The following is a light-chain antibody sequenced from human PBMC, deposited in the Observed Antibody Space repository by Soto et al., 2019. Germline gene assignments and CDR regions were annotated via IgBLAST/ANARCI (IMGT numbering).Light chain of an antibody. J-gene: IGKJ4*01. CDR3: QQYDNYST. CDR1: QSVRSW. Sequence: DIQMTQSPSTLSAFVGDRVTITCRASQSVRSWLAWYQQKPGKAPRLLIYKASTLESGVPSRFSGSGSGTEFTVTISSLQPDDSATYYCQQYDNYSTFGGGTKVEIK. CDR2: KAS. V-gene: IGKV1-5*03.